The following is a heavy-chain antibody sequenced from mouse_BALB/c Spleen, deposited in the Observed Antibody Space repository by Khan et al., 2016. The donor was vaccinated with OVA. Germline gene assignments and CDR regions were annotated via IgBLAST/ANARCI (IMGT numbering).Heavy chain of an antibody. V-gene: IGHV5-6*01. J-gene: IGHJ3*01. CDR1: GFTFSSYS. Sequence: VELVESGGDLVKPGGSLKLSCAASGFTFSSYSMSWVRQTPDKRLEWVASISSGGDYTYYPDSVKGRFTISRDNAKNTLYLQMSDLQSEDTAMEYCAGHLTGSFAYWGQGTLVTVSA. CDR2: ISSGGDYT. D-gene: IGHD4-1*01. CDR3: AGHLTGSFAY.